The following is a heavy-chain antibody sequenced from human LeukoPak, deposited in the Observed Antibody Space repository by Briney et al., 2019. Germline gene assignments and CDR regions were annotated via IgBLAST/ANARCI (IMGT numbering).Heavy chain of an antibody. CDR3: GRGKDSGYYANFDY. CDR2: IYTGGNT. Sequence: GGSLRLSCAASGFTVDSNYLSWVRQAPGKGLEWVSTIYTGGNTYYAASVKGRFTISRDFSKNKVFLHMKSLRAEDTAMYYCGRGKDSGYYANFDYWARGPRATVSS. J-gene: IGHJ4*02. CDR1: GFTVDSNY. V-gene: IGHV3-53*01. D-gene: IGHD3-22*01.